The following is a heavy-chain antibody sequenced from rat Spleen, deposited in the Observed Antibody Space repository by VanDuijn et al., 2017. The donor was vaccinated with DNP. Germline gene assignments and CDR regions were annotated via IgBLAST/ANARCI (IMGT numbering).Heavy chain of an antibody. D-gene: IGHD1-11*01. CDR1: GFTFSDYN. V-gene: IGHV5S10*01. J-gene: IGHJ4*01. CDR3: ITFEGRNA. CDR2: ITYYGSKT. Sequence: EVQLVESGGGLVQSGRSLKVSCAASGFTFSDYNMAWVRQAPKKGLEWVATITYYGSKTYYRDSCKGRFTSSRDNAKSTLYLQMDSLRSEDTATYYCITFEGRNAWGQGTSVTVSS.